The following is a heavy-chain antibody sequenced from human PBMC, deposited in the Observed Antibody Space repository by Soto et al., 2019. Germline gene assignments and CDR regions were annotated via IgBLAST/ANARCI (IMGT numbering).Heavy chain of an antibody. CDR3: ARGTLPETAMNDYYYYGMDV. V-gene: IGHV1-69*13. J-gene: IGHJ6*02. Sequence: SVKVSCKASGGTFSSYAISWVRQAPGQGLEWMGGIIPIFGTANYAQKFQGRVTITADESTSTAYMELSSLRSEDTAVYYCARGTLPETAMNDYYYYGMDVWGQGTTVTVAS. CDR2: IIPIFGTA. D-gene: IGHD5-18*01. CDR1: GGTFSSYA.